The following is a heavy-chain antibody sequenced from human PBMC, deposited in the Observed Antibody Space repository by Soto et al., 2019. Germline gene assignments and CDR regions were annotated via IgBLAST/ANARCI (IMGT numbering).Heavy chain of an antibody. CDR2: ISYDGSNK. CDR1: GFTFSSYA. J-gene: IGHJ6*02. Sequence: QVQLVESGGCVVQPGRSLRLSCAASGFTFSSYAMHWVRQAPGKGLEWVAVISYDGSNKYYADSVKGRFTISRDNSKNTLYLQMNSLRAEDTAVYYCARDKEQQLDGDYYYGMDVWGQGTTVTVSS. V-gene: IGHV3-30-3*01. D-gene: IGHD6-13*01. CDR3: ARDKEQQLDGDYYYGMDV.